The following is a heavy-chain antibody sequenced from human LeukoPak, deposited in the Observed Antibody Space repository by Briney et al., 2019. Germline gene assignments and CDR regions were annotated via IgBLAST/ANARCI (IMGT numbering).Heavy chain of an antibody. V-gene: IGHV3-48*03. Sequence: GGSLRLSCAASGFTFSSYEMNWARQAPGKGLEWVSYISSSGSTIYYADSVKGRLTISRDNAKNSLYLQMNSLRAEDTAVYYCARHGEGYGYGDNWFDPWGQGTLVTVSS. CDR3: ARHGEGYGYGDNWFDP. D-gene: IGHD5-18*01. CDR1: GFTFSSYE. J-gene: IGHJ5*02. CDR2: ISSSGSTI.